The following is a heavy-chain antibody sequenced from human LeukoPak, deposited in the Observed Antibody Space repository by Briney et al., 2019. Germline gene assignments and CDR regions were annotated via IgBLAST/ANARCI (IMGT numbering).Heavy chain of an antibody. D-gene: IGHD3-10*01. CDR1: GFTFSSYS. CDR2: ISSSSSYI. V-gene: IGHV3-21*01. CDR3: ARERWYYGSGSFSDY. Sequence: GGSLRLSCAASGFTFSSYSMNWVRQAPGKGLEWVSSISSSSSYIYYADSVKGRFTISRDNAKNSLYLQMNSLRAEDTAVYYCARERWYYGSGSFSDYWGQGTLVTVSS. J-gene: IGHJ4*02.